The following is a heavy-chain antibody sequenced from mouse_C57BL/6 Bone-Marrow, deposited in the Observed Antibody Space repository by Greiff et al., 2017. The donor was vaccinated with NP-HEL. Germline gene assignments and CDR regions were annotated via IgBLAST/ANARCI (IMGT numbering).Heavy chain of an antibody. Sequence: QVQLQQSGAELMKPGASVKLSCKATGYTFTGYWIEWVKQRPGHGLEWIGEILPGSGSTNYNEKFKGKATFTAATSSNTAYMQLSSLTTEDSAIYYCARRSGTAQATAWFAYWGQGTLVTVSA. D-gene: IGHD3-2*02. J-gene: IGHJ3*01. CDR3: ARRSGTAQATAWFAY. CDR1: GYTFTGYW. CDR2: ILPGSGST. V-gene: IGHV1-9*01.